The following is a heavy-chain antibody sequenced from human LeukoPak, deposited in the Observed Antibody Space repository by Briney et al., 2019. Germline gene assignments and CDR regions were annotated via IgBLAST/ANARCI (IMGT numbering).Heavy chain of an antibody. V-gene: IGHV3-30*02. CDR2: IRYDGSNK. Sequence: PGGSLRLSCAASGYTFSSYGMHWVRQAPCKGLEWVAFIRYDGSNKYYADSVKGRFTISRDNSKNTLYLQMNSLRAEDTAVYYCASTTGEYQLLSELDYWGQGTLVTVSS. D-gene: IGHD2-2*01. CDR3: ASTTGEYQLLSELDY. CDR1: GYTFSSYG. J-gene: IGHJ4*02.